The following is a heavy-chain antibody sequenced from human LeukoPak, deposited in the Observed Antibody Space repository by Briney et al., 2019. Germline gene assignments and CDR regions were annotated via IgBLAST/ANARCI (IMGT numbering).Heavy chain of an antibody. V-gene: IGHV3-23*01. CDR1: GFIFSGHV. J-gene: IGHJ4*02. CDR3: AKQSAGSSTWYSLHFDY. Sequence: GGSLRLSCATSGFIFSGHVMNWVRQAPGKGPAWVSSITGSGDNTYYADSVKGRFTISRDNSKNTLYLQMNSLRAEDTAVYFCAKQSAGSSTWYSLHFDYWGEGTRVTVSS. CDR2: ITGSGDNT. D-gene: IGHD6-13*01.